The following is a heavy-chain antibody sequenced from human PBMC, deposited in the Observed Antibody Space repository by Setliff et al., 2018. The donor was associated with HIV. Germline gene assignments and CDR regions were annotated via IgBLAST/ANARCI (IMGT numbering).Heavy chain of an antibody. V-gene: IGHV4-4*07. Sequence: PSETLSLTCTVSGGSMSTYYWSWIRQPAGKGLAWIGRIYRSGRTDYNPSLKSRVAMSADTSDNQFSLSLSSVTAADTAVYYCARDGNYGYNYVAWGQGTLVTVSS. J-gene: IGHJ5*02. D-gene: IGHD3-10*02. CDR3: ARDGNYGYNYVA. CDR2: IYRSGRT. CDR1: GGSMSTYY.